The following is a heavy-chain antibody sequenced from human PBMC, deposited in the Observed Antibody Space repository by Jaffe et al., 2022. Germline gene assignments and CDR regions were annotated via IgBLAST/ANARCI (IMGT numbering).Heavy chain of an antibody. V-gene: IGHV4-61*02. D-gene: IGHD3-22*01. CDR3: ARNYYDSSGTLFDI. CDR1: GGSISSGSYY. Sequence: QVQLQESGPGLVKPSQTLSLTCTVSGGSISSGSYYWSWIRQPAGKGLEWIGRIYTSGSTNYNPSLKSRVTISVDTSKNQFSLKLSSVTAADTAVYYCARNYYDSSGTLFDIWGQGTMVTVSS. CDR2: IYTSGST. J-gene: IGHJ3*02.